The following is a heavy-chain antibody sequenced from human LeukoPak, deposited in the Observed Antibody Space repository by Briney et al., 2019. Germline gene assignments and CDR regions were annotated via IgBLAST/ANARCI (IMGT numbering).Heavy chain of an antibody. J-gene: IGHJ4*02. V-gene: IGHV3-21*01. Sequence: GGSLRLSCAASGFTFSSYSMNWVRQAPGKGLEWVSSISSSSSYIYYADSVKGRFTISRDNAKNSLYLQMNSLRAEDTAVFYCARLPAYCSSTSCYVDYWGQGTLVTVSS. CDR2: ISSSSSYI. CDR1: GFTFSSYS. D-gene: IGHD2-2*01. CDR3: ARLPAYCSSTSCYVDY.